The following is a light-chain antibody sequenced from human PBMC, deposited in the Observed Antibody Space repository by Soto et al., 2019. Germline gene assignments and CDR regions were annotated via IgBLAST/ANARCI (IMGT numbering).Light chain of an antibody. CDR3: QQYNSYYT. CDR2: EDS. Sequence: DIQMIQSPSTLSASVGDRVTITCRASQSISSWLACYQQKPGQAPKLLHSEDSSLASGVPSRFSGGGSRTEFALTCSSLLSDDFATYYCQQYNSYYTCGQGTELEIK. V-gene: IGKV1-5*01. J-gene: IGKJ2*01. CDR1: QSISSW.